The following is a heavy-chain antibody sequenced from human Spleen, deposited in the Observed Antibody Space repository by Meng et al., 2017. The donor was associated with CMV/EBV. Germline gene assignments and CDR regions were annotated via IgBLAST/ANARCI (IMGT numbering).Heavy chain of an antibody. V-gene: IGHV4-39*07. CDR1: GGSISSSSYY. Sequence: SETLSLTCTVSGGSISSSSYYWGWIRQPPGKGLEWIGSIYYSGSTYYNPSLKSRVTISVDTSKNQFSLKLSSVTAADTAVYYCARDSRRYGSFWVRFDPWGQGTPVTVSS. CDR2: IYYSGST. J-gene: IGHJ5*02. D-gene: IGHD1-26*01. CDR3: ARDSRRYGSFWVRFDP.